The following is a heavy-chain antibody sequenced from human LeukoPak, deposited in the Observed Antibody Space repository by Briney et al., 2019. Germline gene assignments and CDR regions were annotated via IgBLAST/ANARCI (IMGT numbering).Heavy chain of an antibody. CDR3: ARGGGDSSSLNWFDP. J-gene: IGHJ5*02. D-gene: IGHD3-16*01. V-gene: IGHV4-59*08. CDR2: LLYSGTT. Sequence: PSKTLSLTCTVSDDSISPYYWSWFRHTLRLGLEWIGYLLYSGTTTNYNPSLKSRVTMSVDTSKNQFSLKLSSVTAADTAVYYCARGGGDSSSLNWFDPWGQGTLVTVSS. CDR1: DDSISPYY.